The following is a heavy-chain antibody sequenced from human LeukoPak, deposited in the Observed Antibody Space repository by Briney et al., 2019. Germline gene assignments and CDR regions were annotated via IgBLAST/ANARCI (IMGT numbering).Heavy chain of an antibody. CDR1: GGTLSSYA. CDR2: IIPIFGTA. CDR3: ARGPGTMVRGVIISDYYYYMDV. D-gene: IGHD3-10*01. V-gene: IGHV1-69*13. J-gene: IGHJ6*03. Sequence: SVKVSCKASGGTLSSYAISWVRQAPGQGLEWMGGIIPIFGTANYAQKFQGRVTITADESTSTAYMELSSLRSEDTAVYYCARGPGTMVRGVIISDYYYYMDVWGKGTTVTISS.